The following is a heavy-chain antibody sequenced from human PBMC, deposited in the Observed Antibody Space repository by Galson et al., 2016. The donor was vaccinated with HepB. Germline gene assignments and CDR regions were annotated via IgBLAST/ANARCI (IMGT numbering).Heavy chain of an antibody. D-gene: IGHD1-26*01. V-gene: IGHV1-18*01. Sequence: SVKVSCKASGYTFTTYAISWVRQAPGQGLEWMGWISVFNNVTIYAQNLQDRVTMTTDTYTNTAYMELGGLRSDDTAVYYCARERSGSRYDYWGQGTLVTVSS. CDR1: GYTFTTYA. CDR3: ARERSGSRYDY. CDR2: ISVFNNVT. J-gene: IGHJ4*02.